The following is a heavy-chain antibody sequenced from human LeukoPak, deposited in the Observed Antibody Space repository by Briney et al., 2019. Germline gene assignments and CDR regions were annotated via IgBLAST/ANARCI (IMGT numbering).Heavy chain of an antibody. D-gene: IGHD3-22*01. Sequence: PGGSLRLSCAASGFTFSSYSMNWVRQAPGKGLEWVSYISSSSSTIYYADSVKGRFTISRDNAKNSLYLQMNSLRAEDTAVYYCARHHYDSSGPAFDYWGQGTLVTVSS. CDR1: GFTFSSYS. CDR3: ARHHYDSSGPAFDY. V-gene: IGHV3-48*04. J-gene: IGHJ4*02. CDR2: ISSSSSTI.